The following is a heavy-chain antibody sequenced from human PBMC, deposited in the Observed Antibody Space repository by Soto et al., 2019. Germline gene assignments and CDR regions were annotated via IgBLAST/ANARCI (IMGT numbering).Heavy chain of an antibody. CDR2: IYYSGST. CDR1: GGSISSGGYS. CDR3: ARLYYYDSSGYYYVLGLDAFDI. J-gene: IGHJ3*02. Sequence: PSETLSLTCAVSGGSISSGGYSWSWIRQPPGKGLEWIGSIYYSGSTYYNPSLKSRVTISVDTSKNQFSLKLSSVTAADTAVYYCARLYYYDSSGYYYVLGLDAFDIWGQGTMVTVSS. V-gene: IGHV4-30-2*03. D-gene: IGHD3-22*01.